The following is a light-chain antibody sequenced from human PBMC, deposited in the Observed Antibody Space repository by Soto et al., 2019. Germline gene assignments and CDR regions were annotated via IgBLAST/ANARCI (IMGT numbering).Light chain of an antibody. CDR1: QSVSSN. Sequence: EIVMTQSPATLSVSPGERATLSCRASQSVSSNLAWYQQKPGQAPRLLIHGASTRATGIPARFSGSGSGSEFTLTISSLQSEDFAVYYCQQYNNWPLHTFGQGTKLEIK. J-gene: IGKJ2*01. CDR3: QQYNNWPLHT. CDR2: GAS. V-gene: IGKV3-15*01.